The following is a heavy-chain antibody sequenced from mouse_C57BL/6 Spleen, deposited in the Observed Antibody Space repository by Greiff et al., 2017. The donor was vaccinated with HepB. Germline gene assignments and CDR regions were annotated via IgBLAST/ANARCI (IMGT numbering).Heavy chain of an antibody. CDR3: TRWRDGYLYAMDY. Sequence: QVQLQQSGAELVRPGASVTLSCKASGYTFTDYEMHWVKQTPVHGLEWIGAIDPETGGTAYNQKFKGKAILTADKSSSTAYMELRSLTSEDSAVYYGTRWRDGYLYAMDYWGQGTSVTVSS. V-gene: IGHV1-15*01. J-gene: IGHJ4*01. CDR1: GYTFTDYE. CDR2: IDPETGGT. D-gene: IGHD2-3*01.